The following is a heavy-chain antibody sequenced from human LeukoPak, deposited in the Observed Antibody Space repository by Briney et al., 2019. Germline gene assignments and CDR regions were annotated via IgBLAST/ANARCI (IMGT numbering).Heavy chain of an antibody. Sequence: SETLSLTCAVYGGSFSGYYWSWIRQPPGKGLEWIGEINHSGSTNYNPSLKSRVTISVDRSKNQFSLKLSSVTAADTAVYYCASYYDSSGYFHYWGQGTLVTVSS. CDR3: ASYYDSSGYFHY. V-gene: IGHV4-34*01. D-gene: IGHD3-22*01. J-gene: IGHJ4*02. CDR1: GGSFSGYY. CDR2: INHSGST.